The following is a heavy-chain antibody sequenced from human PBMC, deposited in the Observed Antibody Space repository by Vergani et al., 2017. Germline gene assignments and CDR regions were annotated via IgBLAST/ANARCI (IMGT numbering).Heavy chain of an antibody. Sequence: QVKLQESGPGLVKPSETLSLTCPVSGASVNSYYWSWIRQPPGKGLEWMGYVSFRGDTLYDPSVKGRMTISLNTSSNQFSLYLTSVTAADTAGYYCARSRIYYGAGSPDYWGQGTLDTVSS. CDR3: ARSRIYYGAGSPDY. CDR2: VSFRGDT. J-gene: IGHJ4*02. CDR1: GASVNSYY. V-gene: IGHV4-59*02. D-gene: IGHD3-10*01.